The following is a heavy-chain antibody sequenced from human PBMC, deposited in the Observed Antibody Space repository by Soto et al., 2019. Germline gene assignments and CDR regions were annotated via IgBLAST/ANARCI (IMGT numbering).Heavy chain of an antibody. D-gene: IGHD1-26*01. J-gene: IGHJ4*02. V-gene: IGHV3-15*01. Sequence: EVQLVEAGGGLVKPGGSLRLSCAASGFSFRTTWMAWVRQAPGKGLEWVGRIKSKSAGETTDYADPVKGRFTISRDDSKDTLYLHMDRLETGDTAVYYCSTGSPFSGSGFDYWGQGTLVTVSS. CDR2: IKSKSAGETT. CDR1: GFSFRTTW. CDR3: STGSPFSGSGFDY.